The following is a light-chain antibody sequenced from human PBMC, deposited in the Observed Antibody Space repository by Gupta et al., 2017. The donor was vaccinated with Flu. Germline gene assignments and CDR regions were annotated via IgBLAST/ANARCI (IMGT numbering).Light chain of an antibody. Sequence: DGVLTQSPLSLPVTLGQPASISCRSSQSLVYSDGYTYLNWFQQRPGQSPRRLIYKVSKRESGVPDRFSGSGSGTDFTLEISRVEAEDVGIYYCMQGTRWSCTFGQGTKVEIK. CDR1: QSLVYSDGYTY. V-gene: IGKV2-30*01. J-gene: IGKJ1*01. CDR3: MQGTRWSCT. CDR2: KVS.